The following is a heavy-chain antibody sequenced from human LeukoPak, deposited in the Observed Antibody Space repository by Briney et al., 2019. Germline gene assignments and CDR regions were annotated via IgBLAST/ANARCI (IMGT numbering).Heavy chain of an antibody. CDR1: GYSFTSYW. V-gene: IGHV5-51*01. CDR2: IYPGDSDT. J-gene: IGHJ4*02. CDR3: VRRESSSSFDY. D-gene: IGHD6-6*01. Sequence: GESLKISCKGSGYSFTSYWIGWVRQMPGKGLEWMGIIYPGDSDTRYSPSFQGQVTISADKSISTAYLQWSSLKATDTAMYYCVRRESSSSFDYWGQGSLVTVSS.